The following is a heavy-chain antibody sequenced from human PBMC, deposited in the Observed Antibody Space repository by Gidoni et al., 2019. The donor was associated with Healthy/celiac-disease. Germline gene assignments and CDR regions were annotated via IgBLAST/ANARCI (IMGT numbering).Heavy chain of an antibody. CDR3: AKEIDVDIVATGMDV. J-gene: IGHJ6*02. CDR2: ISYDGSNK. Sequence: QVQLVESGGGVVQPGRSLRLSCAASGLPFSSYGMHWVRQAPGKGLEWVAVISYDGSNKYYADSVKGRFTISRDNSKNTLYLQMNSLRAEDTAVYYCAKEIDVDIVATGMDVWGQGTTVTVSS. D-gene: IGHD5-12*01. CDR1: GLPFSSYG. V-gene: IGHV3-30*18.